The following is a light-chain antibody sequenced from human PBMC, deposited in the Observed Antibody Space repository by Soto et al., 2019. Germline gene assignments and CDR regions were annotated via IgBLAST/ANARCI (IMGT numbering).Light chain of an antibody. V-gene: IGKV1-5*01. CDR3: HQYDSYSRGT. CDR2: DAS. Sequence: DIQMTQSPSTLSVSVGDRVTITCRASQSISKWLAWYQQKPGKAPKLLIYDASSLESGVPSRFSGSGSGTEFTLTISSLQHDDFATYFCHQYDSYSRGTFGQGTKVEIK. J-gene: IGKJ1*01. CDR1: QSISKW.